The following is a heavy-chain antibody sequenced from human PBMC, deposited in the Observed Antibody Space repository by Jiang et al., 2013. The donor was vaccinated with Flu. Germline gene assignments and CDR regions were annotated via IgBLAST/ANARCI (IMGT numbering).Heavy chain of an antibody. Sequence: KPSETLSLTCTVSGGSISSYYWSWIRQPPGKGLEWIGYIYYSGSTNYNPSLKSRVTISVDTSKNQFSLKLSSVTAADTAVYYCARAPSSSWYVSYYFDYWGQGTLVTVSS. J-gene: IGHJ4*02. D-gene: IGHD6-13*01. CDR1: GGSISSYY. V-gene: IGHV4-59*13. CDR3: ARAPSSSWYVSYYFDY. CDR2: IYYSGST.